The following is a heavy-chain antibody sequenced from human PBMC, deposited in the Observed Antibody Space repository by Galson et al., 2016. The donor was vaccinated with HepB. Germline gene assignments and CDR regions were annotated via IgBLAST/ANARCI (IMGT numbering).Heavy chain of an antibody. CDR1: GYTFAEFW. J-gene: IGHJ4*02. CDR3: ARLEYGDY. V-gene: IGHV5-51*01. Sequence: QSGAEVKKPGESLKISCKGSGYTFAEFWIGWVRQMPGKGLEWLGIIFPHDSDTRYSPSFQGQVTISVDKSINTAYLQWNSLKASDTAIYYCARLEYGDYWGQGTLVIVSS. D-gene: IGHD4/OR15-4a*01. CDR2: IFPHDSDT.